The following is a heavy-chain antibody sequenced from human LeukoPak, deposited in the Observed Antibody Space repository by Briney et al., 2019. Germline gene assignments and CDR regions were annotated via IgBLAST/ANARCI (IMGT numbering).Heavy chain of an antibody. CDR2: ISYDGRDK. J-gene: IGHJ4*02. CDR3: AKGDGALRFGGSRWEYYFDY. V-gene: IGHV3-30*04. D-gene: IGHD3-10*01. CDR1: GFTFSIYA. Sequence: PGGSLRLSCAASGFTFSIYAIHWVRQAPGKGLEWVAVISYDGRDKYYADSVKGRFTISRDNSKNTLYLQMNSLRAEDTAVYYCAKGDGALRFGGSRWEYYFDYWGQGTLVTVSS.